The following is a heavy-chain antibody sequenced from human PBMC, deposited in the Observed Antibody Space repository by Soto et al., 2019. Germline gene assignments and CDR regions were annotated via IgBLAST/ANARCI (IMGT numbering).Heavy chain of an antibody. D-gene: IGHD6-6*01. CDR3: ARVHDSSSPNYPSLYYYGMDV. V-gene: IGHV3-30-3*01. CDR1: GFTFSSYA. J-gene: IGHJ6*02. Sequence: GGSLRLSCAASGFTFSSYAMHWVRQAPGKGLEWVAVISYDGSNKYYADSVKGRFTISRDNSKNTLYLQMNSLRAEDTAVYYCARVHDSSSPNYPSLYYYGMDVWGQGTTVTVSS. CDR2: ISYDGSNK.